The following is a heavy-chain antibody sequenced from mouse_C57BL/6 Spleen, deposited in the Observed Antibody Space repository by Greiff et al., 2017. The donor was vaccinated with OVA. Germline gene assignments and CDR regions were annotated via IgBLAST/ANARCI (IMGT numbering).Heavy chain of an antibody. V-gene: IGHV2-9-1*01. J-gene: IGHJ4*01. Sequence: VKLMESGPGLVAPSQSLSITCTVSGFSLTSYAISWVRQPPGKGLEWLGEIWTGGGTHYNSALKSRLGISKDDSTSQVFLKMNSMQTEATARYYCARNRATTVVSYYYAIDYWGQGTSVTVSS. CDR2: IWTGGGT. CDR3: ARNRATTVVSYYYAIDY. D-gene: IGHD1-1*01. CDR1: GFSLTSYA.